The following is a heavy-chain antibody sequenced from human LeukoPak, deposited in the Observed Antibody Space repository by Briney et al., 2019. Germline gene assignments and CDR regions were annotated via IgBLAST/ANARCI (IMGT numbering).Heavy chain of an antibody. CDR3: ARARVRGVSFFAY. D-gene: IGHD2-21*01. V-gene: IGHV3-30*01. CDR1: GFTFSTYA. Sequence: PGRSLRLSCEASGFTFSTYAMHWVRQAPGKGLEWVSEISYDGSNEYYADSVKGRITISRGKSKNTLYLQMNSLTAEDSAVYYCARARVRGVSFFAYWGQGTLVTVS. J-gene: IGHJ4*02. CDR2: ISYDGSNE.